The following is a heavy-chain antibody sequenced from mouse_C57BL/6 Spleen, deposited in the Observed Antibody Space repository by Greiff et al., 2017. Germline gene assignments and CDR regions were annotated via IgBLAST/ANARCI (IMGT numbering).Heavy chain of an antibody. CDR3: ARNNGDYGSLFDY. CDR2: IWSGGST. CDR1: GFSLTSYG. Sequence: QVQLKESGPGLVQPSQSLSISCTVSGFSLTSYGVHWVRQSPGKGLEWLGVIWSGGSTDYNAAFISRLSISKDNSKSQVYFKMNSLQADDTAIYYCARNNGDYGSLFDYWGQGTTLTVSS. V-gene: IGHV2-2*01. D-gene: IGHD1-1*01. J-gene: IGHJ2*01.